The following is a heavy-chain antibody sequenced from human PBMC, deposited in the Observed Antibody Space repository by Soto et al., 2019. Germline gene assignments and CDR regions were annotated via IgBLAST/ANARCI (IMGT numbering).Heavy chain of an antibody. CDR3: AKVGSDGYSSSWYGGNFDF. V-gene: IGHV3-30*18. CDR2: ISYDGSNK. Sequence: QVQLVESGGGVVQPGRSLRLSCAASGFTFSSYGMHWVRQAPGMGLEWVAVISYDGSNKYYADSVKGRFTISRDNSKNTLYLQMNSLRAEDTAVYYCAKVGSDGYSSSWYGGNFDFWGQGTLVTVSS. CDR1: GFTFSSYG. D-gene: IGHD6-13*01. J-gene: IGHJ4*02.